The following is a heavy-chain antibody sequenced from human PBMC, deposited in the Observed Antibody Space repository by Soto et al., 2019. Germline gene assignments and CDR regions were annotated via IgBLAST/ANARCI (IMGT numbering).Heavy chain of an antibody. V-gene: IGHV3-7*04. Sequence: GGLNRDPSRASWVRIVKYLGSWVRKATGKGLEWVANIKPDGSEKWYVASVKGRFTISRDNAKNSLYLQMIGRRAEDTAVYYCARGDYFDTSGHFSDAFDVWGQGTMVTVSS. J-gene: IGHJ3*01. CDR3: ARGDYFDTSGHFSDAFDV. D-gene: IGHD3-22*01. CDR1: WVRIVKYL. CDR2: IKPDGSEK.